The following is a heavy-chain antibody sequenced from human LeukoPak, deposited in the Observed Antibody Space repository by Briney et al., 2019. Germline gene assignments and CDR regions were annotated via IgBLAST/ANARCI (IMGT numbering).Heavy chain of an antibody. V-gene: IGHV1-2*02. Sequence: ASVKVSCKASGYTFTGYYMHWVRQAPGQGLEWMGWINPNSGGTNYAQKFQGRVTMTRDTSISTAYMELSRLRSDDMAVYYCAVFGRYCSSTSCYNVVDYWGQGTLVTVSS. CDR1: GYTFTGYY. J-gene: IGHJ4*02. CDR3: AVFGRYCSSTSCYNVVDY. CDR2: INPNSGGT. D-gene: IGHD2-2*02.